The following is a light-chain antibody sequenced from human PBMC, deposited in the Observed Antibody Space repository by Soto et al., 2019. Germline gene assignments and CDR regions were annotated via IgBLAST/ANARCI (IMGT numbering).Light chain of an antibody. CDR1: KSVSNN. V-gene: IGKV3-15*01. Sequence: ETVMTQSPATLSESQGERATLSCRASKSVSNNLAWYQQKPGQAPRLLIYGASARATGIPARFSGSGFGTEFTLTISSLQSEDSAVYYCQHYNEWPLTFGGGTKVAIK. J-gene: IGKJ4*01. CDR2: GAS. CDR3: QHYNEWPLT.